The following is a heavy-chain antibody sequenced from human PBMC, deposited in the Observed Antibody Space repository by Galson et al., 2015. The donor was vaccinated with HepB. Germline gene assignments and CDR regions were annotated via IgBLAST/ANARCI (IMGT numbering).Heavy chain of an antibody. V-gene: IGHV1-18*01. Sequence: SVKVSCKASGYKFSDYGINWVRQAPGQGLEWMGWISGYNGNTKYAQNFQDRVTMTTDTSSNTVYMEVKNLRSDDTAVYFCARDYSMSTRKWFDPWGQGTLVTVSS. CDR2: ISGYNGNT. J-gene: IGHJ5*02. D-gene: IGHD2-2*01. CDR1: GYKFSDYG. CDR3: ARDYSMSTRKWFDP.